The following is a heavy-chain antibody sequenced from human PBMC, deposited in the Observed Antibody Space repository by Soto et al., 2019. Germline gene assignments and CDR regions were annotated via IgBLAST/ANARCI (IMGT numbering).Heavy chain of an antibody. CDR1: GGSISSSSYY. V-gene: IGHV4-39*02. D-gene: IGHD6-25*01. J-gene: IGHJ4*02. CDR3: AREYSSAPDY. Sequence: QLQLQESGPGLVKPSETLSLTCTVSGGSISSSSYYWGWIRQPPGKGLVWIGGVYYSGSTFYSPSLRSRVTISVDTSKNQFSLRVSSVTAEDTAVYYCAREYSSAPDYWGQGTQVTVSS. CDR2: VYYSGST.